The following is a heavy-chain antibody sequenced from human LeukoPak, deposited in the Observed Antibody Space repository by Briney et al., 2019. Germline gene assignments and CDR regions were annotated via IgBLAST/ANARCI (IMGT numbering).Heavy chain of an antibody. J-gene: IGHJ4*02. D-gene: IGHD6-6*01. V-gene: IGHV4-59*12. CDR1: GGSISSYY. CDR3: ARVKAHTGAARRYYFDY. Sequence: SETLSLTCTVSGGSISSYYWSWIRQPPGKGLEWIGYIYHSGSTYYNPSLKSRVTISVDRSKNQFSLKLSSVTAADTAVYYCARVKAHTGAARRYYFDYWGQGTLVTVSS. CDR2: IYHSGST.